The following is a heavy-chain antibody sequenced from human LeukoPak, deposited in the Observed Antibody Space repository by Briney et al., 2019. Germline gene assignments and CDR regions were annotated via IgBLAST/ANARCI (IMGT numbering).Heavy chain of an antibody. D-gene: IGHD2-15*01. Sequence: GGSLTLSCAASGFSFSSYWMLWVRQAPGEGLVWVSRIHSDGSGIVYADSVKGRFNTSRDNAKNTLYLQMNSLRAEDTAVYYCTRGGSGGNWFDPWGQGILVTISS. CDR3: TRGGSGGNWFDP. CDR1: GFSFSSYW. V-gene: IGHV3-74*01. J-gene: IGHJ5*02. CDR2: IHSDGSGI.